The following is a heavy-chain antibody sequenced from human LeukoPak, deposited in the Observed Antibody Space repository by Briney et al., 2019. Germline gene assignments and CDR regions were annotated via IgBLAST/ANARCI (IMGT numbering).Heavy chain of an antibody. D-gene: IGHD1-26*01. V-gene: IGHV3-33*01. CDR1: GFTFSSYG. CDR2: IWYDGSNK. CDR3: ARDHWELLGYYGMDV. J-gene: IGHJ6*02. Sequence: PGGSPRLSCAASGFTFSSYGMHWVRQAPGKGLEWVAVIWYDGSNKYYADSVKGRFTISRDNSKNTLYLQMNSLRAEDTAVYYCARDHWELLGYYGMDVWGQGTTVTVSS.